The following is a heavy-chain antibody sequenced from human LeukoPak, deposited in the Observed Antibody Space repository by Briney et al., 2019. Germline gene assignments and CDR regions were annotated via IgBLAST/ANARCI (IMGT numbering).Heavy chain of an antibody. Sequence: GESLKISCKGSGDSFTGYWFGWVRQMPGKGLEWMGIIYPGDSDTRYSPSFQGQVTISADKSISTAYLQWSSLKASDTAMYYCARALSSSNGRRSSGWSLYYYYYMDVWGKGTTVTVSS. CDR3: ARALSSSNGRRSSGWSLYYYYYMDV. CDR2: IYPGDSDT. D-gene: IGHD6-19*01. V-gene: IGHV5-51*01. CDR1: GDSFTGYW. J-gene: IGHJ6*03.